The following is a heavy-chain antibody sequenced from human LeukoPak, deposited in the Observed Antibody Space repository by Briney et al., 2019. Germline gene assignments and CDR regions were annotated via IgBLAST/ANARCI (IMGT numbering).Heavy chain of an antibody. CDR3: ARARSGSFGKYGMVV. J-gene: IGHJ6*02. CDR1: GYTFTSYD. D-gene: IGHD1-26*01. Sequence: ASVKVSCKASGYTFTSYDINWVRQATGQGLEWMGWMNADNGNTGYTQKFQGRVTMTRDTSISTAYMELSSLTSEDTAVYYCARARSGSFGKYGMVVWGQGTSVTISS. V-gene: IGHV1-8*01. CDR2: MNADNGNT.